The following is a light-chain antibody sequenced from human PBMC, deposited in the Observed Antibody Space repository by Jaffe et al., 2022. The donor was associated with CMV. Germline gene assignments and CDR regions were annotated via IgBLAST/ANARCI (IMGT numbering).Light chain of an antibody. CDR1: QSISSY. CDR2: AAS. V-gene: IGKV1-39*01. Sequence: DIQMTQSPSSLSASVGDRVTITCRASQSISSYLNWYQQKSGEAPKVLIYAASSLQSGVPSRFSGSGSGTDFTLTISSLQPEDFATYYCQQSYSTPRTFGQGTKVEIK. J-gene: IGKJ1*01. CDR3: QQSYSTPRT.